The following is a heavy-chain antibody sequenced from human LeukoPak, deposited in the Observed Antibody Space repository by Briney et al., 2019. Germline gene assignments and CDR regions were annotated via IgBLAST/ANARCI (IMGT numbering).Heavy chain of an antibody. V-gene: IGHV1-69*04. CDR3: ARDPNEWELKGYY. CDR2: IIPILGIA. D-gene: IGHD1-26*01. Sequence: SVKVSCKASGGTFSSYAISWVRQAPGQGLEWMGRIIPILGIANYAQKFQGRVTMTRDTSTSTVYMELSSLRSEDTAVYYCARDPNEWELKGYYWGQGTLVTVSS. CDR1: GGTFSSYA. J-gene: IGHJ4*02.